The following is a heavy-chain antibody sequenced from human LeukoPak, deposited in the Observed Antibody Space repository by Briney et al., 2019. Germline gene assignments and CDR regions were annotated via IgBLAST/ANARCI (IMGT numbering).Heavy chain of an antibody. CDR3: ARGTPVYGDYADY. Sequence: PSETLSLTCAVYGGSFSGYYWSWIRQPPGKGLEWIGEINHSGSTNYNPSLKSRVTMSVDTSKNQFSLKLSSVTAADTAVYYCARGTPVYGDYADYWGQGTLVTVSS. CDR2: INHSGST. V-gene: IGHV4-34*01. CDR1: GGSFSGYY. J-gene: IGHJ4*02. D-gene: IGHD4-17*01.